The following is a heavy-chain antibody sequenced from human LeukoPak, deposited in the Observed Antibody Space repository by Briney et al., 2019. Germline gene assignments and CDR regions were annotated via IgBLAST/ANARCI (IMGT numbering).Heavy chain of an antibody. CDR2: IYYSGST. CDR3: AGSRVDAFDI. CDR1: GGSVSSGSYY. Sequence: SETLSLTCTVSGGSVSSGSYYCSWIRQPPGKGLEWIGYIYYSGSTNYNPSLKSRVTISVDTSKNQFSLKLSSVTAADTAVYYCAGSRVDAFDIWGQGTMVTVSS. D-gene: IGHD1-26*01. V-gene: IGHV4-61*01. J-gene: IGHJ3*02.